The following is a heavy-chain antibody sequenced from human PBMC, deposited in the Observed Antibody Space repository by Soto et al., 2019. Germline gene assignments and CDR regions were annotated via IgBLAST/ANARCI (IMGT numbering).Heavy chain of an antibody. D-gene: IGHD3-3*01. CDR1: GFTFSSSG. J-gene: IGHJ4*02. CDR2: ISYDGSNK. CDR3: AREARSAFGVVIMAFDY. Sequence: GGSLRLSCAASGFTFSSSGMHWVRQAPGKGLEWVAVISYDGSNKFYADSVKGRFTISRDNSKNTLYLQMNSLRAEDTAVYYCAREARSAFGVVIMAFDYWGQGTLVTVSS. V-gene: IGHV3-30*03.